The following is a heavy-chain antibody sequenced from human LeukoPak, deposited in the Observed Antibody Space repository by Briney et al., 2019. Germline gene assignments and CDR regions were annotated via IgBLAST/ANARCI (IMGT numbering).Heavy chain of an antibody. J-gene: IGHJ4*02. V-gene: IGHV3-23*01. D-gene: IGHD3-16*01. Sequence: GGSLKLSCAASGFTFSSFAMTWVRQAPGRRLEWVSGISVTGNVTYYIDSVKGRFTISRDDSKSVLYLQMDSLRADDTAVYYCVKDRIRGDSFWGQGTLVSVSS. CDR1: GFTFSSFA. CDR3: VKDRIRGDSF. CDR2: ISVTGNVT.